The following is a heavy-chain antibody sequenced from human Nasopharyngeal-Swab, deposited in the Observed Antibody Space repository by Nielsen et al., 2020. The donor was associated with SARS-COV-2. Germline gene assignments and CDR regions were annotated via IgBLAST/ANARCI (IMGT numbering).Heavy chain of an antibody. Sequence: GESLKISCEASGSTFRDRAMTWVRQAPGKGLEWVSSISGRGSTHYADSVKGRFTISRDNSKNTVFLQMNSLRAEDTAVYYCAKTPGGGNNYFDYWGQGTLVTVSS. J-gene: IGHJ4*02. CDR1: GSTFRDRA. CDR3: AKTPGGGNNYFDY. V-gene: IGHV3-23*01. CDR2: ISGRGST. D-gene: IGHD5-24*01.